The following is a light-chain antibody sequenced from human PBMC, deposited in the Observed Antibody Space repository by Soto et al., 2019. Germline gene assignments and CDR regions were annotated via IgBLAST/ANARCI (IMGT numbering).Light chain of an antibody. CDR2: GAS. CDR1: QSVYSSY. V-gene: IGKV3-15*01. J-gene: IGKJ1*01. Sequence: IVLTQSPGTLSLSPGERVTLSCRASQSVYSSYLAWYQQKPGQAPRLLIYGASTRATGIPARFSGSGSGTEFTLTISSLQSEDFAVYYCQQYNNWPPWTFGQGTKVDIK. CDR3: QQYNNWPPWT.